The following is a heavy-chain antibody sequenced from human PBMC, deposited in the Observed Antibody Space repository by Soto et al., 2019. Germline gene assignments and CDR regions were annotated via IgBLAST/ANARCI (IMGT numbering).Heavy chain of an antibody. CDR2: INYSGTT. D-gene: IGHD3-10*01. V-gene: IGHV4-34*01. J-gene: IGHJ4*02. CDR1: GGAFSGHF. CDR3: ASRYGSGKYYFDF. Sequence: SETLSLTYAVSGGAFSGHFCSWVRQPTGKGREWIGEINYSGTTNYNPSLVSRVTVSVDTSKNQFTLKLTSVTAADMAVYYCASRYGSGKYYFDFCGQGTAVTVS.